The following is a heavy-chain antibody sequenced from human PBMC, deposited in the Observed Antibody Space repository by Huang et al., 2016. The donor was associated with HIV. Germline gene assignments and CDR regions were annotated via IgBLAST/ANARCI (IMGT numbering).Heavy chain of an antibody. CDR3: ARDSGYYRYFDY. V-gene: IGHV7-4-1*02. Sequence: QVQLVQSGSELKKPGASVKVSCKVSGYTFTDYQISWVRQAPGQWLEWMGWINPHTGNPTYAQGFTGRLVFSLDTSVSTEYLQISSLKAEDTAVYFCARDSGYYRYFDYWGQGTLVTVSS. D-gene: IGHD3-22*01. CDR1: GYTFTDYQ. J-gene: IGHJ4*02. CDR2: INPHTGNP.